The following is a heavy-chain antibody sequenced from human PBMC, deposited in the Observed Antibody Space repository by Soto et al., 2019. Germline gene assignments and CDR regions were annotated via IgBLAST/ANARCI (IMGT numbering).Heavy chain of an antibody. CDR3: ARGSDGVWNWFDP. D-gene: IGHD2-21*02. CDR1: GGAISSGFCS. J-gene: IGHJ5*02. Sequence: SDTLSLTCAVSGGAISSGFCSWSWIRQPPGQGLEWIGYIYNSGNTYYNPSLMSRVTISVDRSQNHFSLKLTSVTAADTAVYYCARGSDGVWNWFDPWGQGTQVTVSS. CDR2: IYNSGNT. V-gene: IGHV4-30-2*01.